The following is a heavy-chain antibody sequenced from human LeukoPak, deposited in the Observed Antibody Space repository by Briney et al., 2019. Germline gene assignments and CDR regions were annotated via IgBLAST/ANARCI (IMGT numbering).Heavy chain of an antibody. V-gene: IGHV4-59*01. Sequence: SETLSLTCTVSGSSISSYYWSWIRQPPGKGLEWIGYIYYSGSTNYNPSLKSRVTISVDTSKNQFSLMRSSVTAADKAVYYCARELRYDSSIYYFDYWVQGTLVTVSS. CDR2: IYYSGST. J-gene: IGHJ4*02. D-gene: IGHD3-22*01. CDR1: GSSISSYY. CDR3: ARELRYDSSIYYFDY.